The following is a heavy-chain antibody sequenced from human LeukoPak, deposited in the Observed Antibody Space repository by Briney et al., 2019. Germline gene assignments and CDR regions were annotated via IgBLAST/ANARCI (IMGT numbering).Heavy chain of an antibody. CDR1: GFIFDDYA. CDR2: ITWNSDSI. V-gene: IGHV3-9*01. J-gene: IGHJ6*03. Sequence: GGSLRLSCAASGFIFDDYAMHWVRQAPGKGLEWVSGITWNSDSIDYADSVKGRFTISRDNAKNSLYLQMNSLRAEDTAVYYCVPRKEWSCYMDVWGKGTTVTVSS. CDR3: VPRKEWSCYMDV. D-gene: IGHD3-3*01.